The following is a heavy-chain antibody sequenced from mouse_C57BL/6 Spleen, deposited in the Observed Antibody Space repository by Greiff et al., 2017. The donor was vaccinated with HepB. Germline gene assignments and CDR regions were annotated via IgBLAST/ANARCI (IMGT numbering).Heavy chain of an antibody. J-gene: IGHJ2*01. CDR2: IYPGDGDT. D-gene: IGHD2-1*01. CDR1: GYAFSSSW. CDR3: ARSIYYGNLFFDY. V-gene: IGHV1-82*01. Sequence: QVQLKESGPELVKPGASVKISCKASGYAFSSSWMNWVKQRPGKGLEWIGRIYPGDGDTNYNGKFKGKATLTADKSSSTAYMQLSSLTSEDSAVYFCARSIYYGNLFFDYWGQGTTLTVSS.